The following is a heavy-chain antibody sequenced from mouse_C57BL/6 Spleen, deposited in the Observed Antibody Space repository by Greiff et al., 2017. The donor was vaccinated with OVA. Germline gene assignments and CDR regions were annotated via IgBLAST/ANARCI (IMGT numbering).Heavy chain of an antibody. D-gene: IGHD2-5*01. Sequence: QVQLKESGPGLVQPSQSLSITCTVSGFSLTSYGVHWVRQSPGKGLEWLGVIWSGGSTDYNAAFISRLSISKDNSKSQVFFKMNSLQADDTAIYYCARSLYSNYAWFAYWGQGTLVTVSA. J-gene: IGHJ3*01. V-gene: IGHV2-2*01. CDR1: GFSLTSYG. CDR3: ARSLYSNYAWFAY. CDR2: IWSGGST.